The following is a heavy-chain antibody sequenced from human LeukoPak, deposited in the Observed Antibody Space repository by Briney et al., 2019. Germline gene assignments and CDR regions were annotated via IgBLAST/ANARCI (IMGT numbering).Heavy chain of an antibody. V-gene: IGHV1-18*01. D-gene: IGHD2-2*01. J-gene: IGHJ4*02. CDR1: GYTFTNYG. CDR3: ARVGEYCTGISCLDY. Sequence: ASVKVSCKASGYTFTNYGISWVRQAPGQGLEWMGWISAYNGDTSYAQKPQGRVTMTTDTSTSTAYMELGSLGSDDTAVYYCARVGEYCTGISCLDYWSQGTLVTVSS. CDR2: ISAYNGDT.